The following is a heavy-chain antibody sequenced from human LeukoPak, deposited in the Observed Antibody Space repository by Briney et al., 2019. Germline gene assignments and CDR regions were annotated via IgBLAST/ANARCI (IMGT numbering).Heavy chain of an antibody. V-gene: IGHV3-21*01. CDR1: GFTFSSYS. J-gene: IGHJ3*02. D-gene: IGHD3-10*01. Sequence: GGSLRLSCAASGFTFSSYSMNWVRQAPGKGLEWVSSISSSSSYIYYADSVKGRFTISRDNAKNSLYLQMNSLRAEDTAVYYCARDWRYYGSESYYNGDAFDIWGQGTMVTVSS. CDR2: ISSSSSYI. CDR3: ARDWRYYGSESYYNGDAFDI.